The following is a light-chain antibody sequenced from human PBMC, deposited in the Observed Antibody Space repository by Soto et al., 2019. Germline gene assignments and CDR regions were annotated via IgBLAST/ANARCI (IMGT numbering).Light chain of an antibody. Sequence: QSVLTQPPSVSGAPGQRVTISCTGSSSNIGAGYDVHWYQQLPGTAPKLLIYGNINRPSGVPDRFSGSKSDTSASLAITGLQAEDEADYYCQSHDSSLSGFVFGTGTKVTVL. CDR1: SSNIGAGYD. V-gene: IGLV1-40*01. J-gene: IGLJ1*01. CDR3: QSHDSSLSGFV. CDR2: GNI.